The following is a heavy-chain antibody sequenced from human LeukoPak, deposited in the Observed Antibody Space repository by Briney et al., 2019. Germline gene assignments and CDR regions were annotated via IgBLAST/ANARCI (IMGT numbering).Heavy chain of an antibody. V-gene: IGHV1-69*01. J-gene: IGHJ6*04. CDR3: ARETYDSGIHNYFYGMDI. D-gene: IGHD3-10*01. CDR1: GGTFSSHA. Sequence: SVKVSCKASGGTFSSHAISWVRQAPGRGLEWMGGIIPISGTANYAQKFQDRVTITADESTSTAYMELASLRSEDTAVYYCARETYDSGIHNYFYGMDIWAKGPRSPSPQ. CDR2: IIPISGTA.